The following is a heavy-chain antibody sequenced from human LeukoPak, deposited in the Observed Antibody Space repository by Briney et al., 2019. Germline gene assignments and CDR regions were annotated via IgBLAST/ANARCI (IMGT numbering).Heavy chain of an antibody. V-gene: IGHV3-23*01. D-gene: IGHD5-12*01. CDR3: ANDGEVARPHSLEY. J-gene: IGHJ1*01. Sequence: GGSLRLSCAASGFTFSTYPMGWVRQAPGKGLEWVSSVFGGSGDTYYIDSVKGRFTISRDNSKSTLYLHMNSLRGDDTAVYYFANDGEVARPHSLEYWGQGTGVMVSS. CDR2: VFGGSGDT. CDR1: GFTFSTYP.